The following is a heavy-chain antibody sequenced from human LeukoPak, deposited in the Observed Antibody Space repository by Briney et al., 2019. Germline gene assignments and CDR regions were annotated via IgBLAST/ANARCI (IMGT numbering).Heavy chain of an antibody. Sequence: GGSLRLSCAASGLTVSSSYMSWVRQAPGKGLEWVSIIYIGDNPHYTDSVKGRFTISRHNSKNTLYLQMNNLRAEDTAVYYCARVRPWVFDYWGQGTLVTVSS. J-gene: IGHJ4*02. V-gene: IGHV3-53*04. CDR1: GLTVSSSY. CDR2: IYIGDNP. CDR3: ARVRPWVFDY.